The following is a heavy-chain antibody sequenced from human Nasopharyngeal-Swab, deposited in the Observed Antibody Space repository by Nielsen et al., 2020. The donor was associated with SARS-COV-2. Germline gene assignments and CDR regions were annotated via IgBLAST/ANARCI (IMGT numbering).Heavy chain of an antibody. V-gene: IGHV4-34*01. J-gene: IGHJ6*04. CDR2: INHSGST. Sequence: WIRQPPGKGLEWIGEINHSGSTNYNPSLKSRVTISVDTSKNQFSLKLSSVTAADTAVYYCARRTRYGITGTRGGFPAWGKGTTVTVSS. D-gene: IGHD1-7*01. CDR3: ARRTRYGITGTRGGFPA.